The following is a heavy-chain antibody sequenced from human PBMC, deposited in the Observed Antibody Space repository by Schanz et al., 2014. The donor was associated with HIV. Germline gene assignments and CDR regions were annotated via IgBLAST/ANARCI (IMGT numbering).Heavy chain of an antibody. D-gene: IGHD3-3*01. CDR3: ASFGGQTPLYYYYGMDV. Sequence: QVQLVQSGPEVKKPGASVTVSCKASGYTFTNYGINWVRQAPGQGLEWMGGIIPIFGTANYAQKFQGRVTITADESTSTAYMELSSLRSEDTAVYYCASFGGQTPLYYYYGMDVWGQGTTVTVSS. J-gene: IGHJ6*02. V-gene: IGHV1-69*13. CDR1: GYTFTNYG. CDR2: IIPIFGTA.